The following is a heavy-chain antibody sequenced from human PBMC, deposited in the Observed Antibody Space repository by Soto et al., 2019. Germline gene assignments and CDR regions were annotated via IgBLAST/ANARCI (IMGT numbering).Heavy chain of an antibody. CDR2: IYYSGST. CDR1: GGSISSGGYY. J-gene: IGHJ4*02. CDR3: ASFMVRSRLTGSGSYHNYFDY. V-gene: IGHV4-31*02. D-gene: IGHD3-10*01. Sequence: PSETLSLTCTVSGGSISSGGYYWSWIRQHPGKGLEWIGYIYYSGSTYYNPSLKSRVTISVDTSKNQFSLKLSSVTAADTAVYYCASFMVRSRLTGSGSYHNYFDYWGQGTLVTVSS.